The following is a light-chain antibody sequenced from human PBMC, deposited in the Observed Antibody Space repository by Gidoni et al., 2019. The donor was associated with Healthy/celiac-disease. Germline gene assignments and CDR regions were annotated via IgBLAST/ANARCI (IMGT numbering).Light chain of an antibody. CDR1: QGISSW. J-gene: IGKJ5*01. Sequence: DIPMTQSPSSVSASVGDRVTITCRASQGISSWLAWYQQKPGKATKLLIYAASSLQSGVPSEXXXSGXXTEXXXTIXXXQPXXFAXXXCQXXXSXXXTFXXXTRLEIK. V-gene: IGKV1-12*01. CDR3: QXXXSXXXT. CDR2: AAS.